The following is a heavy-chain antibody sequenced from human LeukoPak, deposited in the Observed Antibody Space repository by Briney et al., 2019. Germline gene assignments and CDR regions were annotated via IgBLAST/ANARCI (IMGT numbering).Heavy chain of an antibody. CDR1: GGSISSYY. CDR2: IYYSGST. J-gene: IGHJ4*02. D-gene: IGHD3-10*01. CDR3: ARDSSPMAVDY. V-gene: IGHV4-59*06. Sequence: SETLSLTCTVSGGSISSYYWSWIRQPAGKGLEWIGFIYYSGSTYYNPSLKSRVSISVDTSKNQFSLKLRSVTAADTAVYYCARDSSPMAVDYWGQGTLVTVSS.